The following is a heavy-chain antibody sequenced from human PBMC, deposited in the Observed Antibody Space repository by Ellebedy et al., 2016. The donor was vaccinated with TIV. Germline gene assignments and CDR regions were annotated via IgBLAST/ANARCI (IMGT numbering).Heavy chain of an antibody. J-gene: IGHJ5*02. Sequence: MPSETLSLTCTVSGGSISSGGYYWSWIRQHPGKGLEWIGYIYYSGSTYYNPSLKSRVTISVDTSKNQFSLKLSSVTAADTAVYYCAREITSIASMDWFDPWGQGTLVTVSS. V-gene: IGHV4-31*03. D-gene: IGHD3-16*01. CDR2: IYYSGST. CDR1: GGSISSGGYY. CDR3: AREITSIASMDWFDP.